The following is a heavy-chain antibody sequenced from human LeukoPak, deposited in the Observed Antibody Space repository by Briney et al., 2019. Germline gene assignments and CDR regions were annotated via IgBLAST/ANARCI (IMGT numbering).Heavy chain of an antibody. V-gene: IGHV4-38-2*02. J-gene: IGHJ4*02. CDR2: IYHSGST. D-gene: IGHD5-12*01. Sequence: SETLSLTCAVSGYSISSGYYWGFIRQLPGKGLEWIGSIYHSGSTYYNPSLKSRVTISVDTSKNQFSLKLSSVTAADTAVYYCAREVVATITYSDYWGQGTLVTVSS. CDR3: AREVVATITYSDY. CDR1: GYSISSGYY.